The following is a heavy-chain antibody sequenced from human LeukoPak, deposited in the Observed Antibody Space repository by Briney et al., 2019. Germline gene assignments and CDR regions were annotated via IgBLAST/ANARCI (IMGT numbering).Heavy chain of an antibody. CDR1: GFTFSNFI. J-gene: IGHJ4*02. CDR3: ARAAGKENGYDFWFQF. V-gene: IGHV3-23*01. D-gene: IGHD3-3*01. CDR2: ITGSGGAT. Sequence: GGSLRLSCAASGFTFSNFIMRWVRQAPGKGPEYVSGITGSGGATYYADSVKGRFTISRDNSRNTVYLQMSTLSVEDTAVYYCARAAGKENGYDFWFQFWGQGTLVTVSS.